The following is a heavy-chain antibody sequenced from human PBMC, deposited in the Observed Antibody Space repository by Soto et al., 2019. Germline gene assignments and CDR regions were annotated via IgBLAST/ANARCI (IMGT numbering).Heavy chain of an antibody. J-gene: IGHJ4*02. CDR2: ISSSSSYI. CDR1: GFTFSSYS. V-gene: IGHV3-21*01. D-gene: IGHD2-21*02. Sequence: EVQLVESGGGLVKPGGSLRLSCAASGFTFSSYSMNWVRQAPGKGLEWVSSISSSSSYIYYADSVKGRFTISRDNAKNARYLRMNRLRAEDTAVYYCARDRDCREFPVDYWGQGTLVTVSS. CDR3: ARDRDCREFPVDY.